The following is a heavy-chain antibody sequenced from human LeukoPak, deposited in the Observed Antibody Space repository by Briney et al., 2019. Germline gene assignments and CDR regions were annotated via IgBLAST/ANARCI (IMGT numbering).Heavy chain of an antibody. CDR1: GGSISSYY. V-gene: IGHV4-59*01. Sequence: SETLSLTCTVSGGSISSYYWSWIRQPPGQGLEWIGYIYYSGSTNYNPSLKSRVTISVDTSKNQFSLKLSSVTAADTAVYYCARARYSYALNFDYWGQGTLVTVSS. J-gene: IGHJ4*02. D-gene: IGHD5-18*01. CDR3: ARARYSYALNFDY. CDR2: IYYSGST.